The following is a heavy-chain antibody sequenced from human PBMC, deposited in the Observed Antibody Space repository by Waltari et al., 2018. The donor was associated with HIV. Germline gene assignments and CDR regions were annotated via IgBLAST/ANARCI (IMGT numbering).Heavy chain of an antibody. V-gene: IGHV4-39*07. CDR1: GGSISSSSYS. CDR3: ARGKLRFLEADAFDI. CDR2: IYYSGST. J-gene: IGHJ3*02. Sequence: QLQLQESGPGLVKPSETLSLTCTVSGGSISSSSYSWGWIRPPPGKGLEWIGSIYYSGSTYYNPSLKSRVTISVDTSKNQFSLKLSSVTAADTAVYYCARGKLRFLEADAFDIWGQGTMVTVSS. D-gene: IGHD3-3*01.